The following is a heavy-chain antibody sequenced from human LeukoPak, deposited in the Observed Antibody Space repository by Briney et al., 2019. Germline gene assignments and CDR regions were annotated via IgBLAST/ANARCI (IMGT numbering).Heavy chain of an antibody. Sequence: ASVKVSCKASGYTFTGYYMRWVRQAPGQGLEWMGWINAGNGNTKYSQKFQGRVTITRDTSASTVYMELSSLRSEDTAVYYCARGEIVITFGSSRPGDAFNIWGQGTMVTVSS. J-gene: IGHJ3*02. CDR1: GYTFTGYY. CDR3: ARGEIVITFGSSRPGDAFNI. V-gene: IGHV1-3*01. D-gene: IGHD3-16*01. CDR2: INAGNGNT.